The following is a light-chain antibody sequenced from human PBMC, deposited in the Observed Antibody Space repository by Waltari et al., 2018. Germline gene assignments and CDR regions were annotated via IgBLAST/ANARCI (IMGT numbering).Light chain of an antibody. CDR2: LGS. CDR3: MQALQTPPG. V-gene: IGKV2-28*01. CDR1: QSLLHSNGYNY. Sequence: DIVMTQSPLSLPVTPGEPASISCRSSQSLLHSNGYNYVDWYLQKPGQSLQLLIYLGSYRASGVPDRFSGSGSGTDFTLKISRVEAEDVGVYYCMQALQTPPGFGGGTKVEIK. J-gene: IGKJ4*01.